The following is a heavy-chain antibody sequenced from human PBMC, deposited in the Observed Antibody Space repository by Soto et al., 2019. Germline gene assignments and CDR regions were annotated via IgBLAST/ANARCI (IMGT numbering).Heavy chain of an antibody. CDR1: GYTFTTNL. CDR2: IHPRDSDD. V-gene: IGHV5-51*01. D-gene: IGHD3-22*01. Sequence: PGDSLKISSQCAGYTFTTNLIFFVLQKPGKGLECMGLIHPRDSDDRYSPSFQGQVTFSADRSTSTAYLQWTNVQASDSAMYYCVTKAVRSSGWFELWGQGTQVKVSS. J-gene: IGHJ5*02. CDR3: VTKAVRSSGWFEL.